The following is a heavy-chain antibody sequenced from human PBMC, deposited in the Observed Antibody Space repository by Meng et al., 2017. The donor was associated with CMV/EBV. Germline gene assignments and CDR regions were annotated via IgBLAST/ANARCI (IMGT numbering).Heavy chain of an antibody. D-gene: IGHD3-22*01. CDR3: ARGGLYYYDSSGHFDY. Sequence: GAGLLKPSEPLAPTCAGYGGSFRGYYWSWIRQPAWKGLEWIGRIYTSGSTNYNPSLKSRVTMSVDTSKNQFSLKLSSVTAADTAVYYCARGGLYYYDSSGHFDYWGQGTLVTVSS. CDR1: GGSFRGYY. V-gene: IGHV4-59*10. CDR2: IYTSGST. J-gene: IGHJ4*02.